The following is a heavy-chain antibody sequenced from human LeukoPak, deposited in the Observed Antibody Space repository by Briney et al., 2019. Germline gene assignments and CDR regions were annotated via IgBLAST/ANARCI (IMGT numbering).Heavy chain of an antibody. D-gene: IGHD3-22*01. Sequence: GGSLRLSCAASGFTFSSYWMSWVRQAPGKGLEWVANIKQDGSEKYYVDSVKGRFTISRDNAKNSLYLQMNSLRAEDTAVYYCAREQYPNYYDSSRFDYWGQGTLVTVSS. CDR2: IKQDGSEK. J-gene: IGHJ4*02. CDR1: GFTFSSYW. CDR3: AREQYPNYYDSSRFDY. V-gene: IGHV3-7*01.